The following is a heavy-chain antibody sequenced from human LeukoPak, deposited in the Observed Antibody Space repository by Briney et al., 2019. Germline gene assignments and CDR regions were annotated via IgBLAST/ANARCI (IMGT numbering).Heavy chain of an antibody. V-gene: IGHV3-48*04. CDR2: ITPTSTTI. CDR1: GFSFSTYN. D-gene: IGHD2-2*01. CDR3: ARDQLRHDY. Sequence: GGSLRLSCAASGFSFSTYNMIWVRQAPGKGLECISYITPTSTTIHYADSVKGRFAVSRDNANSLLYLQMNSLRVEDTAVYYCARDQLRHDYWGQGTLVTVSS. J-gene: IGHJ4*02.